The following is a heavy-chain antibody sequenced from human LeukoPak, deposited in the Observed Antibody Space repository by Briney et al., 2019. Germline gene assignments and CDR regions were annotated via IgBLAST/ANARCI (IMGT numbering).Heavy chain of an antibody. D-gene: IGHD2-15*01. CDR1: GGSISSSSYY. J-gene: IGHJ4*02. V-gene: IGHV4-39*07. CDR3: ARGLACDY. CDR2: IYYSGST. Sequence: SETLSLTCTVSGGSISSSSYYWGWIRQPPGKGLEWIGSIYYSGSTNYNPSLKSRVTISVDTSKNQFSLKLSSVTAADTAVYYCARGLACDYWGQGTLVTVSS.